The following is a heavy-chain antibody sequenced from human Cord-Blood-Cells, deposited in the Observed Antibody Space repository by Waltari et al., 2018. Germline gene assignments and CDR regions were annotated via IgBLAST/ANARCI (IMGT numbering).Heavy chain of an antibody. CDR3: ARILTGDGGDFDL. J-gene: IGHJ2*01. V-gene: IGHV1-2*02. CDR1: GYTFTGYY. D-gene: IGHD7-27*01. Sequence: QVQLVQSGAEVKKPGASVKVSCKASGYTFTGYYMHWVRQAPGQGLEWMGWINPNSGGKNYAQKFQGRVTMTRDTSISTAYMELSRLRSDDTAVYYCARILTGDGGDFDLWGRGTLVTVSS. CDR2: INPNSGGK.